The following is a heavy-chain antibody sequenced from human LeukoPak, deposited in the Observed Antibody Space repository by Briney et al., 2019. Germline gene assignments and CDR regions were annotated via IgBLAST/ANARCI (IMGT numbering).Heavy chain of an antibody. CDR3: ARRGYCSGGSCYREYDY. Sequence: ASVKVSFKASGYTFTSYGISWVRQAPGQGLEWMGWISAYNGNTNYAQKLQGRVTMTTDTSTSTAYMELRSLRSDDTAVYYCARRGYCSGGSCYREYDYWGQGTLVTVSS. J-gene: IGHJ4*02. D-gene: IGHD2-15*01. CDR1: GYTFTSYG. CDR2: ISAYNGNT. V-gene: IGHV1-18*04.